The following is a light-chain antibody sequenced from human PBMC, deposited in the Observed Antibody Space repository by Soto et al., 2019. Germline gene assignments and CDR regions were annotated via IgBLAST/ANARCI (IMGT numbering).Light chain of an antibody. V-gene: IGKV3-11*01. CDR3: HQRQSWPRT. J-gene: IGKJ1*01. CDR2: LTS. CDR1: QAVNTR. Sequence: VVLTQSPVTLSLSPGERATLSCRASQAVNTRLAWYQHKPGQAPRLLIYLTSNRATGIPARFSGSGSGTDFTLTISSLEPEDSAVYYCHQRQSWPRTFGQGTKVDIK.